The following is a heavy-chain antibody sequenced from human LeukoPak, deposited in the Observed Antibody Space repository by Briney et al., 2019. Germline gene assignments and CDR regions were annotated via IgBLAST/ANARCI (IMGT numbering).Heavy chain of an antibody. D-gene: IGHD2-21*02. Sequence: ASVKVSCKASGYTFTSYGISWVRQAPGQGLEWMGWINPNSGGTKYAQKFQGRVTMTRDTSISTAYMELKRLTSDDTAVYYCARDGAHIVVVTAISNFDNWGQGTLVTVSS. CDR3: ARDGAHIVVVTAISNFDN. CDR2: INPNSGGT. CDR1: GYTFTSYG. J-gene: IGHJ4*02. V-gene: IGHV1-2*02.